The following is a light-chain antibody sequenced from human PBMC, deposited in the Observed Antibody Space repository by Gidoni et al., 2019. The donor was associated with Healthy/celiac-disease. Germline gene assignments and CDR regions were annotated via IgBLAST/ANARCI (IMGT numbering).Light chain of an antibody. V-gene: IGLV3-1*01. CDR1: KLGDKY. CDR3: QAWDSSTAEGV. CDR2: QDS. J-gene: IGLJ2*01. Sequence: SYELTQPPSVSVSPGQTASITCSGDKLGDKYACWYQQKPGQSPVLVIYQDSKRPSGIPERFSGSNSGNTATLTISGTQAMDEADYYCQAWDSSTAEGVFGGGTKLTVX.